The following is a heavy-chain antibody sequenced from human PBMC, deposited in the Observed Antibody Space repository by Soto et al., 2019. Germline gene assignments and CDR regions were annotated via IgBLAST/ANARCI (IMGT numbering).Heavy chain of an antibody. Sequence: QVQLQESGPGLVKPSETLSLTCTVSGGSISSYYWNWIRQPPGKGLEWIGYLYYSGSTNYHPSLKSRVTISVDTSKNQFSLKLSSVTAADTAVYYCARGWGGYFQHWDQGTLVTVSS. V-gene: IGHV4-59*01. CDR2: LYYSGST. D-gene: IGHD7-27*01. J-gene: IGHJ1*01. CDR1: GGSISSYY. CDR3: ARGWGGYFQH.